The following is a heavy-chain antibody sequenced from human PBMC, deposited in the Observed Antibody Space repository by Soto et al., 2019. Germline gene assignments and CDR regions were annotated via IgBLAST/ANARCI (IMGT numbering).Heavy chain of an antibody. CDR1: GCSISSYY. Sequence: SETLSLTCTVSGCSISSYYWSWVRQPPWKGLEWIGYIYYSGSTNYNPSRKSRVTISVDTSKNQFSLKLSSVTAADTAVYYCARMLYGSGSYYNGVYEYWGQGTLVTVSS. D-gene: IGHD3-10*01. J-gene: IGHJ4*02. V-gene: IGHV4-59*13. CDR2: IYYSGST. CDR3: ARMLYGSGSYYNGVYEY.